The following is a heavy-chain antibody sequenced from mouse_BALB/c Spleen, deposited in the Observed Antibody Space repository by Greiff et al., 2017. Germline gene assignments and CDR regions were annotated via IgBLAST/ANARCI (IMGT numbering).Heavy chain of an antibody. J-gene: IGHJ4*01. V-gene: IGHV1S135*01. CDR2: IDPYNGGT. CDR3: ASWDYDGYYYAMDY. Sequence: LQESGPELVKPGASVKVSCKASGYSFTDYNMYWVKQSPGKSLEWIGYIDPYNGGTSYNQKFKGKATLTVDKSSSTAFMHLNSLTSEDSAVYYCASWDYDGYYYAMDYWGQGTSVTVSS. CDR1: GYSFTDYN. D-gene: IGHD2-4*01.